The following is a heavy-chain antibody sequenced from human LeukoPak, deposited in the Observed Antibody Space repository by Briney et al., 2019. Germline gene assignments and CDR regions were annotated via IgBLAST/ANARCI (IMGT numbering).Heavy chain of an antibody. D-gene: IGHD3-10*01. CDR2: IKSKTDGGTT. CDR1: GFTFSSYS. Sequence: GGSLRLSCAASGFTFSSYSMNWVRQAPGKGLEWVGRIKSKTDGGTTDYAAPVKGRFTISRDDSKNTLYLQMNSLKTEDTAVYYCTTVYYGSGSYSYMDVWGKGTTVTISS. CDR3: TTVYYGSGSYSYMDV. V-gene: IGHV3-15*01. J-gene: IGHJ6*03.